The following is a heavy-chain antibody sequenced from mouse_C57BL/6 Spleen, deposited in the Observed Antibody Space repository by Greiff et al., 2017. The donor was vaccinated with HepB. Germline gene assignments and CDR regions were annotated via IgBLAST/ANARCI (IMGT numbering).Heavy chain of an antibody. CDR1: GYTFTSYW. D-gene: IGHD1-1*01. CDR3: ARSRGATVVAYYFDY. Sequence: VQLQQPGAELVKPGASVKLSCKASGYTFTSYWMHWVKQRPGRGLEWIGRIDPNSGGTKYNEKFKSKATLTVDKPSSTAYMTLSSLTSEDSAVYYCARSRGATVVAYYFDYWCQGTTLTVSS. CDR2: IDPNSGGT. V-gene: IGHV1-72*01. J-gene: IGHJ2*01.